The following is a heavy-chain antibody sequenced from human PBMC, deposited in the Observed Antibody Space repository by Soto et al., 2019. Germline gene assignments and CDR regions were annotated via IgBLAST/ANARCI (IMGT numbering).Heavy chain of an antibody. Sequence: EVQLLKSGGGVVPPGGSLRLACATSGFTFNTYPMTWVRQAPGKGLEWVSSISSTAGRTSSYADSVKGRFAISRDFSDNTVYLQMNNLRVDDTAVYFCAKGVLSFHYGMEVWGQGTTVTVSS. CDR2: ISSTAGRTS. CDR3: AKGVLSFHYGMEV. V-gene: IGHV3-23*01. D-gene: IGHD3-10*01. J-gene: IGHJ6*02. CDR1: GFTFNTYP.